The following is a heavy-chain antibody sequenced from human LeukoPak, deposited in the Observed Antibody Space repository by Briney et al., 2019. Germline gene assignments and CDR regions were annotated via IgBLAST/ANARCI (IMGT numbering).Heavy chain of an antibody. CDR2: IIRSGSTI. J-gene: IGHJ4*02. V-gene: IGHV3-11*01. Sequence: PGGSLRLSCAASGFTFSDYYMSWIRQAPGKGLEWVSYIIRSGSTIYYADSVKGRFTISRDDAKNSLYLQMNSLRAEDTAVYYCARDVVNLAYCGGDCYSAFDYWGQGTLVTVSS. CDR1: GFTFSDYY. D-gene: IGHD2-21*02. CDR3: ARDVVNLAYCGGDCYSAFDY.